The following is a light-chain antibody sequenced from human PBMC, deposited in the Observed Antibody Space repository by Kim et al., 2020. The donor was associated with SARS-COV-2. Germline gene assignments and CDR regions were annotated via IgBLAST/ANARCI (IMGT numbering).Light chain of an antibody. Sequence: SYELTQPPSVSVAPGETASITCGGDKIGSKSVHWYQQRPGQAPVLVIYYDTDRPSGIPERFSGSNSGDTATLTINRVEAEDEADYFCQVWDLYSMFFGGG. CDR2: YDT. CDR3: QVWDLYSMF. CDR1: KIGSKS. V-gene: IGLV3-21*04. J-gene: IGLJ2*01.